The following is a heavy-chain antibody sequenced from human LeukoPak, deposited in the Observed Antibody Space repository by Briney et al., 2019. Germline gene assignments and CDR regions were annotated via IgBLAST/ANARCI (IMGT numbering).Heavy chain of an antibody. Sequence: SETLSPTCIVPGGSISSSSYYWAWIRQSPGKGLEWIGTFSSGGSAYYNPSLTSRVSISKDASDNQFSLRLYSVTAADTAVYYCARKQTGTMYDVWGQGTQVTVSS. D-gene: IGHD1-7*01. CDR3: ARKQTGTMYDV. J-gene: IGHJ4*02. V-gene: IGHV4-39*07. CDR2: FSSGGSA. CDR1: GGSISSSSYY.